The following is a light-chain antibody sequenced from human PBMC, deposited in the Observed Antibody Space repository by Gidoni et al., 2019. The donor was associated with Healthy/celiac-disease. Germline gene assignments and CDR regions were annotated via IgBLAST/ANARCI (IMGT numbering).Light chain of an antibody. CDR1: SSNIGAGYD. V-gene: IGLV1-40*01. CDR3: QSYDSSLSGSVV. CDR2: GNS. Sequence: QSVLTQPPSVSGAPGQRVPISCTGSSSNIGAGYDVHWYQQLPVTAPKLLIYGNSNRPSGVPDRFSGSKSGTSASLAITGLQAEDEADYYCQSYDSSLSGSVVFGGGTKLTVL. J-gene: IGLJ2*01.